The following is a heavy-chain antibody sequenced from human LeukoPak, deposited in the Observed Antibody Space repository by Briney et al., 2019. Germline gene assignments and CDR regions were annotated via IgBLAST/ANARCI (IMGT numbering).Heavy chain of an antibody. J-gene: IGHJ4*02. CDR2: ISGSGGST. D-gene: IGHD1-26*01. CDR1: GFTFSSYA. CDR3: AKDSRSGQWELLGY. Sequence: GGSLRLSCAASGFTFSSYAMSWVRQAPGKGLEWVSAISGSGGSTYYADSVKGRFTISRDNSKNTLYLQMNSLRAEDTAVYYCAKDSRSGQWELLGYWGQGTLVTVSS. V-gene: IGHV3-23*01.